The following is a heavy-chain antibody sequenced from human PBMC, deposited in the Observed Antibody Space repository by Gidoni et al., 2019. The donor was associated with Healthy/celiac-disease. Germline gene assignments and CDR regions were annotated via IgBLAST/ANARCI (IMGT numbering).Heavy chain of an antibody. V-gene: IGHV4-59*12. CDR3: ARSKAVSPSYYYYYCGMDV. CDR1: GGSISSYY. CDR2: IYYSGST. D-gene: IGHD3-16*02. J-gene: IGHJ6*02. Sequence: QVQLQESGPGLVKPSETLSLTCTGSGGSISSYYWSWIRQPPGKGLEWLGYIYYSGSTNYNPSLKSRVTISVDTSKNQFSLKLSSVTAADTAVYNCARSKAVSPSYYYYYCGMDVWGQGTTVTVSS.